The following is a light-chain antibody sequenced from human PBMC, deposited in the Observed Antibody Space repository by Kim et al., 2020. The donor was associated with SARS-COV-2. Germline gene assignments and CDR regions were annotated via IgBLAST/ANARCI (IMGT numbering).Light chain of an antibody. CDR2: GAS. CDR3: QQTNSFPNS. V-gene: IGKV1-12*01. CDR1: QVISTL. J-gene: IGKJ2*03. Sequence: SASVGDRVTITCRASQVISTLLAWYQQKPGKAPKLLIYGASTLQRGVPSRFSGSGSGTEFSLTISSLQPEDFATYYCQQTNSFPNSFGQGTKLEI.